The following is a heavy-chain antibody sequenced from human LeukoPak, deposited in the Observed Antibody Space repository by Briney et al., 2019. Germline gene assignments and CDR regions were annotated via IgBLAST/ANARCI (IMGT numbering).Heavy chain of an antibody. CDR2: INMNTGNP. J-gene: IGHJ4*01. D-gene: IGHD3-3*02. CDR3: ARDGAIVHFAY. Sequence: ASVTLSCKASGYTFTSHSINWVRQAPGQGLEWMGWINMNTGNPTYAQGFAGRFAFSLDTSASSAYLQVSSLKSEDTAVYYCARDGAIVHFAYWG. CDR1: GYTFTSHS. V-gene: IGHV7-4-1*02.